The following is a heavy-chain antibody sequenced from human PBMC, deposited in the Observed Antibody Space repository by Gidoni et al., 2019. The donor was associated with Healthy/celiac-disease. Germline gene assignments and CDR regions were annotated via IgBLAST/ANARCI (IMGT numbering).Heavy chain of an antibody. CDR1: GFTFSSYA. D-gene: IGHD5-12*01. V-gene: IGHV3-30-3*01. Sequence: QVQLVESGGGVVQPGRSLRLSCAASGFTFSSYAMHWVRQAPGKGLEWVAVISYDGSNKYYADSVKGRFTISRDNSKNTLYLQMNSLRAEDTAVYYCASSGPGVYFDYWGQGTLVTVSS. CDR3: ASSGPGVYFDY. J-gene: IGHJ4*02. CDR2: ISYDGSNK.